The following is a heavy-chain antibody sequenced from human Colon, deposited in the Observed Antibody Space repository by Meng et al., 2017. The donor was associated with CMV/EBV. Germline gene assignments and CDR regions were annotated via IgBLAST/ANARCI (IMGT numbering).Heavy chain of an antibody. CDR1: GFNFDASA. V-gene: IGHV3-9*01. D-gene: IGHD3-16*01. CDR2: ITGNSASR. CDR3: VAYNWHAADY. Sequence: GGSLRLSCEGSGFNFDASAMHWVRQAPGKGLEWVSGITGNSASRVYADSVRGRFTISRDNAKNSLDLQMNSLRAEDAAMYYCVAYNWHAADYWGQGTLVTVSS. J-gene: IGHJ4*02.